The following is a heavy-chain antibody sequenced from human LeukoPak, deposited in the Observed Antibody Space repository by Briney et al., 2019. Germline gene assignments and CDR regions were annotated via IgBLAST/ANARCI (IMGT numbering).Heavy chain of an antibody. J-gene: IGHJ4*02. Sequence: GGSLRLSCAASTFTFNSYAMSWVRQAPGKGLEWVSIISGSGGSTYYAGSVKGRFTISRDNSKNTLFLQMNSLRAEDTAVYYCARSIPAGNRRWGQGALVTVSS. CDR2: ISGSGGST. D-gene: IGHD2-2*01. CDR1: TFTFNSYA. V-gene: IGHV3-23*01. CDR3: ARSIPAGNRR.